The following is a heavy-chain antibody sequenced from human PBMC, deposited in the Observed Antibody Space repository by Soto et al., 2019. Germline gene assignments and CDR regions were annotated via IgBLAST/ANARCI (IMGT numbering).Heavy chain of an antibody. D-gene: IGHD3-16*02. CDR2: IWYDGSNK. Sequence: QVQLVESGGGVVQPGRSLRLSCAASGFTFSSYGMHWVRQAPGKGLEWVAVIWYDGSNKYYADSVKGRFTISRDNSKNTLYLQMNSLRAEDTAVYYCARDRAWGSYRYTAFDIWGQGTMVTVSS. J-gene: IGHJ3*02. CDR3: ARDRAWGSYRYTAFDI. V-gene: IGHV3-33*01. CDR1: GFTFSSYG.